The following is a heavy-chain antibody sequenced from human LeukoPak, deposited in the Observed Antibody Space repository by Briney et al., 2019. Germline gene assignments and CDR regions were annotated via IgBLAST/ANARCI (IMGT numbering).Heavy chain of an antibody. CDR1: GFTFSSYT. V-gene: IGHV3-48*04. D-gene: IGHD3-22*01. Sequence: PGLSLRLSCAASGFTFSSYTMHWVRQAPGKGLEWVSYISSSSSTIYYADSVKGRFTISRDNAKNSLYLQMNSLRAEDTAVYYCARDIYYDSSGYYGSVYWGQGTLVTVSS. J-gene: IGHJ4*02. CDR2: ISSSSSTI. CDR3: ARDIYYDSSGYYGSVY.